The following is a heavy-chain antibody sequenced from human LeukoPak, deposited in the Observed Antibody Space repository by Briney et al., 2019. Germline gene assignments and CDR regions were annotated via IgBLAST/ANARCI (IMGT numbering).Heavy chain of an antibody. Sequence: ASVKVSCKGSGYIFTEYSMSWVRQAPGRGLEWMGWINTHTGKPTYAQGFTGRFVFSLDSSVSTVYLQISSLKPEDTAVYYCAREAGPPIDYWGQGTLVIVSS. CDR2: INTHTGKP. CDR1: GYIFTEYS. J-gene: IGHJ4*02. V-gene: IGHV7-4-1*02. CDR3: AREAGPPIDY. D-gene: IGHD6-19*01.